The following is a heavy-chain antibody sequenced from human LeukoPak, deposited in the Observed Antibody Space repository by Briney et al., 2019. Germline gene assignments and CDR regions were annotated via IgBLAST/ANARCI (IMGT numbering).Heavy chain of an antibody. D-gene: IGHD3-22*01. V-gene: IGHV1-46*01. Sequence: GASVKVSCKASGYTFTSYYMHWVRQAPGQGLEWMGIINPSGGSTSYAQKFQGRVTMTRDTSTSTVYMELSSLRSEDTAVYYCARENNPGNDSSGYYYQSGAFDIWGQGTMVTVSS. CDR2: INPSGGST. J-gene: IGHJ3*02. CDR3: ARENNPGNDSSGYYYQSGAFDI. CDR1: GYTFTSYY.